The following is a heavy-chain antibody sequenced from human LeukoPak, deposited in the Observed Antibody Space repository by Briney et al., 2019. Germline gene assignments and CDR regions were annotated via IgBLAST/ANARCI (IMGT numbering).Heavy chain of an antibody. CDR2: INPSGGST. D-gene: IGHD6-19*01. J-gene: IGHJ4*02. CDR3: ARVWNVAGNGGNQYYFDY. CDR1: GYTFTSYY. Sequence: ASVTVSCTASGYTFTSYYMHWARQAPGQGLEWMGIINPSGGSTSYAQKFQGRVTMTRDTSTSTVYMELSSLRSEDTAVYYCARVWNVAGNGGNQYYFDYWGQGTLVTVSS. V-gene: IGHV1-46*01.